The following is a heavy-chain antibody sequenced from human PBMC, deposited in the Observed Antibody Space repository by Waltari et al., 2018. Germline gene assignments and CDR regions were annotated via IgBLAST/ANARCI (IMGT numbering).Heavy chain of an antibody. Sequence: QVHLQESAPGLVKPSETLSLTCTVAGASRTTGGFYWGWVRQRPGKGLEWIGYVYYDGESFYSPSLTSRIVISLDKTKNQFSLNLGSVTAADTATYFCVRATAGAASPFDYWGKGTLVTVSS. CDR3: VRATAGAASPFDY. CDR1: GASRTTGGFY. CDR2: VYYDGES. V-gene: IGHV4-31*03. D-gene: IGHD6-19*01. J-gene: IGHJ4*02.